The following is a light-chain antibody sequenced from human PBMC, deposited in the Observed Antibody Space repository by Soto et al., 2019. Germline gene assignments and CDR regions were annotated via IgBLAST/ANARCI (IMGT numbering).Light chain of an antibody. J-gene: IGKJ1*01. CDR2: DAS. Sequence: ETVMTQSPATLSVSPGERVTLSCRASQSVSSNLACYQQKVGQAPRLLIYDASTRATGIPARFSGSGSGTEFTLTISSLQSEDFAIYHCQHYNNWPRTFGQGTKVEIK. V-gene: IGKV3-15*01. CDR3: QHYNNWPRT. CDR1: QSVSSN.